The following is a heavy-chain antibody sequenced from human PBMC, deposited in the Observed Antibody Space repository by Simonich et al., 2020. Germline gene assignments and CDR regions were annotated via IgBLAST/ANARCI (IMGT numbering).Heavy chain of an antibody. Sequence: QVQLVQSGAEVKKPGASVKVSCKASGYTFTRYDINWVRQATGPGLEWMGWRNPNSGKTGYAQKFQGRVTITRNTSISTAYMGLSSLRSEDTAVYYCARGRGGMSRGYVDYWGQGTLVTVSS. CDR1: GYTFTRYD. J-gene: IGHJ4*02. CDR2: RNPNSGKT. V-gene: IGHV1-8*03. D-gene: IGHD2-15*01. CDR3: ARGRGGMSRGYVDY.